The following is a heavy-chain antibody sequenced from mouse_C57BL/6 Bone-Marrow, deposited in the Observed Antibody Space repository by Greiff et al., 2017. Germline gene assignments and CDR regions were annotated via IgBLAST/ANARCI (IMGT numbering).Heavy chain of an antibody. D-gene: IGHD1-1*01. CDR3: ARFWYYGSSLHWYFDV. J-gene: IGHJ1*03. CDR1: GYTFTGYW. CDR2: IFPGSGST. Sequence: QVQLKQSGAELMKPGASVKLSCKATGYTFTGYWIEWVKQRPGHGLEWIGEIFPGSGSTNYNEKFKGKATFTADTSSNTAYMQLSSLTTEDSAIYYCARFWYYGSSLHWYFDVWGTGTTVTVSS. V-gene: IGHV1-9*01.